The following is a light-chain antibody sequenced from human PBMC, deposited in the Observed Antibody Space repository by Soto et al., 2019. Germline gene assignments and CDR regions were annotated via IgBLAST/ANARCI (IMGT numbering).Light chain of an antibody. CDR2: LNSDGSH. Sequence: QLVLTQSPSASASLGASVKLTCTLSSGHSSYAIAWHQQQPEKGPRFLMKLNSDGSHSKGDGISDRFSGSSSGAERYLTNSSLQSEDEADYYCQTWGADSVIFGGGTKVTVL. V-gene: IGLV4-69*01. CDR1: SGHSSYA. CDR3: QTWGADSVI. J-gene: IGLJ2*01.